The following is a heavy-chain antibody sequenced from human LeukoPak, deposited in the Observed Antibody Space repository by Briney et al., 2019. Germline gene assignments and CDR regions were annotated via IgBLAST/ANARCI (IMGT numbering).Heavy chain of an antibody. V-gene: IGHV3-33*01. J-gene: IGHJ4*02. D-gene: IGHD1-1*01. CDR3: AREGPRGNSQLDY. CDR1: GFTFSNYG. Sequence: GGSLRLSCAASGFTFSNYGMHWVRQAPGKGLEWVALIWYDGSNKNYADSVKGRLTISRDNSKNTLYLQMNSLRAEDTAVYYCAREGPRGNSQLDYWGQGTLVTVSS. CDR2: IWYDGSNK.